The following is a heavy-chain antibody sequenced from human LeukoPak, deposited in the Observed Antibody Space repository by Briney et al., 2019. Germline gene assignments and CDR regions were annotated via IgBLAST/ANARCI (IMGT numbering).Heavy chain of an antibody. CDR3: AKDQSPFWSGYPNWFDP. CDR2: IRYDGSNK. V-gene: IGHV3-30*02. Sequence: GGSLRLSCAASGFTFSSYGMHWVRQAPGKGLEWVAFIRYDGSNKYYADSVKGRFTISRDNSKNTLYLQMNSLRAEDTAVYYCAKDQSPFWSGYPNWFDPWGQGTLVTVSS. D-gene: IGHD3-3*01. CDR1: GFTFSSYG. J-gene: IGHJ5*02.